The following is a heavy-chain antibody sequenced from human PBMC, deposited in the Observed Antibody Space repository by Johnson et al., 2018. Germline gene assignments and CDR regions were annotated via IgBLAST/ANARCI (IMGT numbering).Heavy chain of an antibody. D-gene: IGHD1-26*01. V-gene: IGHV5-51*03. Sequence: VQLQESGAEVRKPGESLKISCKGSGYRFTNYWIAWVRQMPGKGLEWMGIIYPGDDSETRYSPSFQGQVTISADKSISTAYLQWSSLKASDTAIFYCAREASGSFHFDYWGQGTLVTVSS. CDR3: AREASGSFHFDY. CDR1: GYRFTNYW. J-gene: IGHJ4*02. CDR2: IYPGDDSET.